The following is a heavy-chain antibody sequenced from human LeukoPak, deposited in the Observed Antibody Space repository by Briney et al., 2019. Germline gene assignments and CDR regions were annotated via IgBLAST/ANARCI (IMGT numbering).Heavy chain of an antibody. CDR3: ARDVGATTAFDY. CDR1: GGSISSGSYY. V-gene: IGHV4-61*02. CDR2: IYTSGST. D-gene: IGHD1-26*01. Sequence: PSQTLSLTCTVSGGSISSGSYYWSWIRQPAGKGLEGIGRIYTSGSTNYNPSLKSRVTISVDTSKNQFSLKLSSVTAADTAVYYCARDVGATTAFDYWGQGTLVTVSS. J-gene: IGHJ4*02.